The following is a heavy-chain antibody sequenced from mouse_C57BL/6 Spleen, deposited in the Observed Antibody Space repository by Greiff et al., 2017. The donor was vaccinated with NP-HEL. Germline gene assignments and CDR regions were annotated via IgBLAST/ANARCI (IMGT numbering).Heavy chain of an antibody. CDR1: GYTFTDYY. V-gene: IGHV1-75*01. CDR3: ARRYGSSYRYFDV. CDR2: IFPGSGST. D-gene: IGHD1-1*01. J-gene: IGHJ1*03. Sequence: VQLQQSGPELVKPGASVKISCKASGYTFTDYYINWVKQRPGRGLEWIGWIFPGSGSTYYNEKFKGKATLTVDKSSSTAYMLLSSLTSEDSAVYFCARRYGSSYRYFDVWGTGTTVTVSS.